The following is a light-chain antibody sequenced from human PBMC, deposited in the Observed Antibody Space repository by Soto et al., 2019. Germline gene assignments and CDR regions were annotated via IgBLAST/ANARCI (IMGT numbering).Light chain of an antibody. Sequence: VLSQSPGTLSLSPGERATLSCRASQSVTSNYLAWYQQKPSQAPRLLIYGASNRATGIPDRFSGSWSGTDFTLTISRLEPEDFAVYYCQQYASSPSTFGQGTKLQIK. CDR2: GAS. CDR1: QSVTSNY. CDR3: QQYASSPST. J-gene: IGKJ2*01. V-gene: IGKV3-20*01.